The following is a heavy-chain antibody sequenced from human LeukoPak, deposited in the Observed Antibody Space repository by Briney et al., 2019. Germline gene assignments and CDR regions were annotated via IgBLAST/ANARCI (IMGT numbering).Heavy chain of an antibody. J-gene: IGHJ6*02. Sequence: VASVKVSCKASGYTFTSYAMNWVRQAPGQGLEWMGWINTNTGNPTYAQGFTGRFVFSLDTSVSTAYLQISSLKAEDTAVYYCARQGSSSWYGNYYYGMDVWGQGTTVTVSS. V-gene: IGHV7-4-1*02. CDR1: GYTFTSYA. CDR2: INTNTGNP. CDR3: ARQGSSSWYGNYYYGMDV. D-gene: IGHD6-13*01.